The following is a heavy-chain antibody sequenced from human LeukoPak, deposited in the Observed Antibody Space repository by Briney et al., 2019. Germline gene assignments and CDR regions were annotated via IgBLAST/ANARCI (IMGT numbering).Heavy chain of an antibody. Sequence: PSETLSLTCTVSGGSISSYYWSWIRQPPGKGLEWIGYFHYSGSTTYNPSLKSRVTISVDTSKNQFSLTLSSVTAADTAVYYCGRGNSVDTAIFDYWGQGTLVTVSS. D-gene: IGHD5-18*01. CDR3: GRGNSVDTAIFDY. CDR1: GGSISSYY. J-gene: IGHJ4*02. V-gene: IGHV4-59*01. CDR2: FHYSGST.